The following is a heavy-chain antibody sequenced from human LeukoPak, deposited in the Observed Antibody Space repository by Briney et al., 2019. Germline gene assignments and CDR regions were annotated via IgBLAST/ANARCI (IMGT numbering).Heavy chain of an antibody. CDR1: GFNFNTYA. Sequence: GGSLRLSCVASGFNFNTYAMSWVRQAPGKGLEWVSAISVSDPGTYYADSVKGRFTISRDNSKNTLYLQMNSLRAEDAAVYYCAKAPLSRCTGAICYALDYWGQGTLVTVSS. CDR3: AKAPLSRCTGAICYALDY. V-gene: IGHV3-23*01. J-gene: IGHJ4*02. D-gene: IGHD2-15*01. CDR2: ISVSDPGT.